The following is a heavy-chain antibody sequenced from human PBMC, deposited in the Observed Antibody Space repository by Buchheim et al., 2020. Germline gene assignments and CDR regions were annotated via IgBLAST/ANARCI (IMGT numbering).Heavy chain of an antibody. J-gene: IGHJ4*02. CDR3: ARYPALAYCGGDCYSTYSFDY. D-gene: IGHD2-21*02. CDR1: GGSISSGGYY. CDR2: IYYSGST. V-gene: IGHV4-31*03. Sequence: QVQLQESGPGLVKPSQTLSLTCTVSGGSISSGGYYWSWIRQHPGKGLEWIGYIYYSGSTYYNPSLKSRVTISVDTSKNQFSLKLSSVTAADTAVYYCARYPALAYCGGDCYSTYSFDYWGRGTL.